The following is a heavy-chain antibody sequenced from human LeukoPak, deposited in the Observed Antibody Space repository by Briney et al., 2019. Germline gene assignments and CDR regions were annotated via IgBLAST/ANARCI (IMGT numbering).Heavy chain of an antibody. CDR3: ARDLFVGATPYYFDY. J-gene: IGHJ4*02. Sequence: SVKVSCKASGGTFSSYAISWVRQAPGQGLEWMGGIIPIFGTANFAQKFQGRVTITTDESTSTAYMELSSLRSEDTAVYYCARDLFVGATPYYFDYWGQGTLVTVSS. CDR2: IIPIFGTA. V-gene: IGHV1-69*05. D-gene: IGHD1-26*01. CDR1: GGTFSSYA.